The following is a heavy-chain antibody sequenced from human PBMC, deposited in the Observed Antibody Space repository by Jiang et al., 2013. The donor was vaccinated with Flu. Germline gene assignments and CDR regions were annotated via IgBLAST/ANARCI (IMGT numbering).Heavy chain of an antibody. Sequence: GAEVKKPGESLKISCKTSGYTFSNYWIGWVRQMPGKGLEWMGVIFSGDSDTRYRPSFQGQVTISVDKSITTAYLQWSSLKASDTAMYYCARLGLIGEYYFDYWGQGTLVTVSS. D-gene: IGHD3-10*01. CDR2: IFSGDSDT. CDR3: ARLGLIGEYYFDY. J-gene: IGHJ4*02. CDR1: GYTFSNYW. V-gene: IGHV5-51*01.